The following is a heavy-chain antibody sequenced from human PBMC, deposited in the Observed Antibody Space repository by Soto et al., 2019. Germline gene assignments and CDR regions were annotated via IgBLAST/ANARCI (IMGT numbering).Heavy chain of an antibody. CDR1: DGSIISSY. CDR3: AIGYGLSSKGNYYGMDV. D-gene: IGHD5-12*01. CDR2: ISYSGST. Sequence: PSETLSLTCTASDGSIISSYWSWIRQPPGKGLEWIGYISYSGSTNYNPSLKSRVTISVDTAKNQFSLKLSSVTAADTAVDYGAIGYGLSSKGNYYGMDVWVQGTTVTVS. V-gene: IGHV4-59*01. J-gene: IGHJ6*02.